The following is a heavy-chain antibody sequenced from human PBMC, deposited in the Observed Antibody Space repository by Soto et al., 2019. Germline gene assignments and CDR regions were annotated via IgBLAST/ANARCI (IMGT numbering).Heavy chain of an antibody. CDR2: IWYDGSNK. D-gene: IGHD1-26*01. CDR1: GFTFSSYG. CDR3: ARDGSGSYSSRFDY. J-gene: IGHJ4*02. Sequence: ILSCAASGFTFSSYGMHWVRQAPGKGLEWVAVIWYDGSNKYYADSVKGRFTISRDNSKNTLYLQMNSLRAEDTAVYYCARDGSGSYSSRFDYWGQGTMVTVSS. V-gene: IGHV3-33*01.